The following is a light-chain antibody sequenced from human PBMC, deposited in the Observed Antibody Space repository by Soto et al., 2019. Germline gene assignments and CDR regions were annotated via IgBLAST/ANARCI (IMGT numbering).Light chain of an antibody. Sequence: EIVMTQSPATLSVSPGEAATLSSMASQGVGTTLAWYQQKPGQAPRLLIYGASTRATGIPARFSGRGSGTEFTLTISSLQSEDSAVYYCQQHNQWPINFGQGTRLEIK. CDR1: QGVGTT. V-gene: IGKV3-15*01. J-gene: IGKJ5*01. CDR3: QQHNQWPIN. CDR2: GAS.